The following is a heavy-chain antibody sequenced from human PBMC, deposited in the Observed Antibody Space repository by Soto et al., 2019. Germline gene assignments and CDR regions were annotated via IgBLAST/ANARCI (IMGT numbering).Heavy chain of an antibody. V-gene: IGHV3-23*01. CDR2: TSAIGDST. J-gene: IGHJ4*02. D-gene: IGHD6-6*01. CDR3: AKVWSRSIAARPSTVGDY. Sequence: EVQLLESGGGLVQPGGSLRLSCAASGFTFSSYAMTWVRQAPGKGLEWVSGTSAIGDSTYYADSVHGRFNISRDNSKYTLHRPMTSMRADDTAVNYCAKVWSRSIAARPSTVGDYWGQGTLVPASA. CDR1: GFTFSSYA.